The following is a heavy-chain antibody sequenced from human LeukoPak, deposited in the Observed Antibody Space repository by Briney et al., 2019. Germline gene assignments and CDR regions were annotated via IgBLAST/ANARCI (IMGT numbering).Heavy chain of an antibody. CDR2: ISGSGGST. Sequence: GGSLRLSCAASGFTFTSYAMTWVRQAPGNGLEWVSAISGSGGSTYYADSVKGRFTISRDNSSNTLFLQMSSLRAEDTAVYFCAKAWGAAADWGQGTLVTVSS. V-gene: IGHV3-23*01. D-gene: IGHD6-13*01. CDR1: GFTFTSYA. CDR3: AKAWGAAAD. J-gene: IGHJ4*02.